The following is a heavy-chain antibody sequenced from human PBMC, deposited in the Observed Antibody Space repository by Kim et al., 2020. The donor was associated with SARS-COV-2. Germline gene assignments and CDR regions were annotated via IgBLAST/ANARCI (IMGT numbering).Heavy chain of an antibody. CDR3: AKEMVPWSSSWPVSGMDV. CDR1: GFTFDDYT. Sequence: GGSLRLSCAASGFTFDDYTMHWVRQAPGKGLEWVSLISWDGGSTYYADSVKGRFTISRDNSKNSLYLQMNSLRTEDTALYYCAKEMVPWSSSWPVSGMDVWGQGTTVTVSS. V-gene: IGHV3-43*01. CDR2: ISWDGGST. J-gene: IGHJ6*02. D-gene: IGHD6-13*01.